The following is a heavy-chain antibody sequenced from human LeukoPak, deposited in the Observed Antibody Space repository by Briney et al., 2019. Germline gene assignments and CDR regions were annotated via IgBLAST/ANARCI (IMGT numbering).Heavy chain of an antibody. CDR2: IYYSGST. J-gene: IGHJ3*02. CDR3: AKSNGYGLVDI. Sequence: SETLSLTCTVSGGSISSYYWSWIRQPPGKGLEWIGYIYYSGSTNYNPSLRSRVTISLDTSRNQFSLKLNSVTAADTAVYYCAKSNGYGLVDIWGQGTMVTVSS. CDR1: GGSISSYY. V-gene: IGHV4-59*12. D-gene: IGHD3-10*01.